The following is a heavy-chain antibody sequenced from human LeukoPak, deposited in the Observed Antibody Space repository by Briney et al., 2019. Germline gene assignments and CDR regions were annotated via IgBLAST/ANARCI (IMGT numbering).Heavy chain of an antibody. Sequence: GGSLRLSCAASGFTFSSYAMSWVRQAPGKGLEWVSAISGIGGSTYYSDSVRGRFTISRDNSKDTLYLQMNSLRAEDTAVYYCAKVPRTTVVTPYYFHYWGQGTLVTVSS. CDR3: AKVPRTTVVTPYYFHY. D-gene: IGHD4-23*01. J-gene: IGHJ4*02. V-gene: IGHV3-23*01. CDR1: GFTFSSYA. CDR2: ISGIGGST.